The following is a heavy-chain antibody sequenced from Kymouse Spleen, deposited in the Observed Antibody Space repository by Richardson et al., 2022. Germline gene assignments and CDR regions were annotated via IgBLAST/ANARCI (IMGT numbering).Heavy chain of an antibody. CDR3: ARGGTTDY. J-gene: IGHJ4*02. Sequence: QVQLQESGPGLVKPSETLSLTCTVSGGSISSYYWSWIRQPPGKGLEWIGYIYYSGSTNYNPSLKSRVTISVDTSKNQFSLKLSSVTAADTAVYYCARGGTTDYWGQGTLVTVSS. V-gene: IGHV4-59*01. CDR1: GGSISSYY. CDR2: IYYSGST. D-gene: IGHD1-7*01.